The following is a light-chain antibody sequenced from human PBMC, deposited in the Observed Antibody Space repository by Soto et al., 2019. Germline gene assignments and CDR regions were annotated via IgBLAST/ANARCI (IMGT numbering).Light chain of an antibody. V-gene: IGKV4-1*01. Sequence: DLVMTQSPDSLAVSLGERATINCKSSQSVLYSPNNNNYLSWYQQKPGQPPKLLIYWASTRESGVPDRFSGSGSGTDFTLTISSLQAEDVAVYYCHQYINAPWTFGQGTKVELK. CDR2: WAS. J-gene: IGKJ1*01. CDR3: HQYINAPWT. CDR1: QSVLYSPNNNNY.